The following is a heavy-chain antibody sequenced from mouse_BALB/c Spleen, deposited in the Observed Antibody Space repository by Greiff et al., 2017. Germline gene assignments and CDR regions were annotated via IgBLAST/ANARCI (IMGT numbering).Heavy chain of an antibody. Sequence: EVQLQQSGAELVKPGASVKLSCTASGFNIKDTYMHWVKQRPGQGLEWIGRIYPGDGDTNYNGKFKGKATLTADKSSSTAYMQLSSLTSVDSAVYYCARDYDYDSAWFAYWGQGTLVTVSA. CDR1: GFNIKDTY. CDR2: IYPGDGDT. V-gene: IGHV14-3*02. D-gene: IGHD2-4*01. J-gene: IGHJ3*01. CDR3: ARDYDYDSAWFAY.